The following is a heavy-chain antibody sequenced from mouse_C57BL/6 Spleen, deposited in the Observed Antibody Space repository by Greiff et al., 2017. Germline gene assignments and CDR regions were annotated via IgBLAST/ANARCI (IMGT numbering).Heavy chain of an antibody. J-gene: IGHJ1*03. D-gene: IGHD2-1*01. CDR2: IRNKANGYTT. CDR1: GFTFTDYY. CDR3: ERLYGNYVGYFDV. Sequence: EVKLVESGGGLVQPGGSLSLSCAASGFTFTDYYMSWVRQPPGKALEWLGFIRNKANGYTTEYSASVKGRFTISRDNSQSILYLQMNALRAEDSATYYCERLYGNYVGYFDVWGTGTTVTVSS. V-gene: IGHV7-3*01.